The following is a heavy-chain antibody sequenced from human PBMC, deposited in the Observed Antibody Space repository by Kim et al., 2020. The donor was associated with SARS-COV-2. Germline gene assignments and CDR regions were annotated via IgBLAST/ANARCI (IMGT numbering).Heavy chain of an antibody. D-gene: IGHD3-3*01. Sequence: SETLSLTCSVSGDSSSSYNYYWGWIRQPPGKGLEWIGSIFCSGTTYYNPSLKSRVTISVDTSKNQFSLKLSSVTAADTAVYYCARPGVANTYSHYVDV. CDR2: IFCSGTT. CDR1: GDSSSSYNYY. J-gene: IGHJ6*03. V-gene: IGHV4-39*01. CDR3: ARPGVANTYSHYVDV.